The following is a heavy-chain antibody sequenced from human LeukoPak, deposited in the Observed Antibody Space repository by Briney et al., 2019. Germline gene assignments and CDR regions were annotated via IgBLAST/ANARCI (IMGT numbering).Heavy chain of an antibody. J-gene: IGHJ4*02. CDR3: AREIRKGQWPVFALNY. V-gene: IGHV1-2*02. CDR1: GYTFTGHY. Sequence: ASVKVSCKASGYTFTGHYMHWLRQASEQGLEWMGWINPNNGGTNYAQKFQGRVTVTRDTSISTAYMELSRLRSDDTAVYYCAREIRKGQWPVFALNYWGQGTLVTVSS. CDR2: INPNNGGT. D-gene: IGHD6-19*01.